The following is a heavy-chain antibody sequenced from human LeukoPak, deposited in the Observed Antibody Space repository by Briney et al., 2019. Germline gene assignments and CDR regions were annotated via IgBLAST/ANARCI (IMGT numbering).Heavy chain of an antibody. CDR2: ISHDGSNK. CDR3: AKDPGGYRFRLSYYFDY. CDR1: GFTFSSYG. Sequence: PGRSLRLSCAASGFTFSSYGMHWVRQAPGRGLEWVAVISHDGSNKYYADSVKGRFTISRDNSKNTLYLQMNSLRAEDTAVYYCAKDPGGYRFRLSYYFDYWGQGTLVTVSS. J-gene: IGHJ4*02. V-gene: IGHV3-30*18. D-gene: IGHD3-22*01.